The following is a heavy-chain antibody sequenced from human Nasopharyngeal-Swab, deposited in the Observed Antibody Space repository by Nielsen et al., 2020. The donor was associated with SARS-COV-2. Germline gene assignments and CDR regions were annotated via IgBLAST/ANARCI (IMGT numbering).Heavy chain of an antibody. J-gene: IGHJ4*02. CDR1: GLAFSTYG. CDR2: ISYDGSNK. V-gene: IGHV3-30*18. Sequence: SLTISCASSGLAFSTYGMHWVRQAPGQGLEWVAVISYDGSNKYYADSVKGRFTISRDNSKNTLYLQMNSLRAEDTAVYYCAKRAVQWELPISYFDYWGQGTLVTVSS. D-gene: IGHD1-26*01. CDR3: AKRAVQWELPISYFDY.